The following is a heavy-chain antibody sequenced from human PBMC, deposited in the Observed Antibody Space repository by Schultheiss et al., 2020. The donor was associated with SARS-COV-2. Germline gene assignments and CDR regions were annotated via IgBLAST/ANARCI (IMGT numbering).Heavy chain of an antibody. V-gene: IGHV4-34*01. CDR1: GGSFSGYS. D-gene: IGHD2/OR15-2a*01. CDR2: INHSGTT. J-gene: IGHJ5*02. CDR3: AREKNWFDP. Sequence: SQTLSLTCAVYGGSFSGYSWSWIRQPPGKGLEWIGEINHSGTTNYKPSLKSRVTISVDTSKNQFSLKLSSVTAADTAVYYCAREKNWFDPWGQGMLVTVSS.